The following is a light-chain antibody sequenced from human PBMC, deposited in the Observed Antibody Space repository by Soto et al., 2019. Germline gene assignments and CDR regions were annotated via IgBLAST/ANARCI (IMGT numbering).Light chain of an antibody. CDR1: QSVSNN. J-gene: IGKJ1*01. V-gene: IGKV3-15*01. Sequence: EIVMTQSPATLSVSPGERATLSCRATQSVSNNLAWYHKKPGQAPRLLIYDASTRATGIPARFSGSGSGTEFTLTISSLQSEDFAVYYCQQYNNWWTFGQGTRVEIK. CDR3: QQYNNWWT. CDR2: DAS.